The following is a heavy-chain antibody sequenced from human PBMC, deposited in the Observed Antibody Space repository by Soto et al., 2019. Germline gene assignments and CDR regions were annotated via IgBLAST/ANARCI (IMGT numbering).Heavy chain of an antibody. V-gene: IGHV3-11*01. CDR3: ARVGYGDYEESYYYYMDV. CDR1: GFTLSDYY. CDR2: ISSSGSTI. Sequence: GGSLRLSCAASGFTLSDYYMSWIRQAPGKGLEWVSYISSSGSTIYYADSVKGRFTISRDNAKNSLYLQMNSLRAEDTAVYYCARVGYGDYEESYYYYMDVWGKGTTVTVSS. J-gene: IGHJ6*03. D-gene: IGHD4-17*01.